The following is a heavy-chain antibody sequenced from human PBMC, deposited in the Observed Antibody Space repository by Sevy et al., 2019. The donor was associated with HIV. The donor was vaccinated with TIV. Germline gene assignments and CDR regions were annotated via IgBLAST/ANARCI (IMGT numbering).Heavy chain of an antibody. J-gene: IGHJ4*02. CDR1: GYKFTTYW. D-gene: IGHD4-4*01. CDR2: IYPRDSDT. CDR3: ARHVDMTTLIGGLYYFDS. Sequence: MQGESLKISCKASGYKFTTYWIGWARQMPGKCLEWMGMIYPRDSDTRYSPSFQGQVTISADTSINTAYLQWSSLKASDTAMYFCARHVDMTTLIGGLYYFDSWGQGTLVTVSS. V-gene: IGHV5-51*01.